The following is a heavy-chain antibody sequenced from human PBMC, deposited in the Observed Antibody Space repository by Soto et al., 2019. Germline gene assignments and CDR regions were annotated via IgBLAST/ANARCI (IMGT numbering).Heavy chain of an antibody. Sequence: PSETLSLTCAVYGGSFSGYYWSWIRQPPGKGLEWIGEINHSGSTNYNPSLKSRVTISVDTSKNQFSLKLSSVTAADTAVFYCARGHITMVRDNWFDPWGQGTLVTVSS. V-gene: IGHV4-34*09. CDR2: INHSGST. CDR3: ARGHITMVRDNWFDP. CDR1: GGSFSGYY. D-gene: IGHD3-10*01. J-gene: IGHJ5*02.